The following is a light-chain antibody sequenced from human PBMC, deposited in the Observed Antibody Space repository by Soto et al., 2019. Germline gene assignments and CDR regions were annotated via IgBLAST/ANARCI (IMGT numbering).Light chain of an antibody. Sequence: DIQMTQSPSTLSASVGDRVTITCRASQTISSSLAWYQKKPGKAPNLLIYKASSLESGVPSRFSGSGSGTEFTLTISSVQPEDFATYYCQQYSNFWTFGQGTKVEIK. CDR1: QTISSS. CDR3: QQYSNFWT. CDR2: KAS. J-gene: IGKJ1*01. V-gene: IGKV1-5*03.